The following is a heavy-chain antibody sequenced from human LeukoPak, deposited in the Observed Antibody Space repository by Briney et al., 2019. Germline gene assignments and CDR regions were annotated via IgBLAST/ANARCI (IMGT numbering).Heavy chain of an antibody. CDR1: GGSISSSSYY. V-gene: IGHV4-39*07. CDR2: IYYSGST. CDR3: ARDHGDYGDYYYYMDV. D-gene: IGHD4-17*01. Sequence: SETLSLTCTVSGGSISSSSYYWGWIRQPPGKGLEWIGSIYYSGSTYYNPSLKSRVTISVDTSKNQFSLKLSSVTAADTAVYYCARDHGDYGDYYYYMDVWGKGTTVTVS. J-gene: IGHJ6*03.